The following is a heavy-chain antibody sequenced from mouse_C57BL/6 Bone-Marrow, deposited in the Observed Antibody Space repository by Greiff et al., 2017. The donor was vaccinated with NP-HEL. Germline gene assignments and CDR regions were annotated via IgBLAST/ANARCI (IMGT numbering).Heavy chain of an antibody. Sequence: EVQRVESGPELVKPGASVKIPCKASGYTFTDYNMDWVKQSHGKSLEWIGDINPNNGGTIYNQKFKGKATLTVDKSSSTAYMELRSLTSEDTAVYYCARRDFCSYFDVWGTGTTVTVSS. J-gene: IGHJ1*03. CDR2: INPNNGGT. CDR1: GYTFTDYN. CDR3: ARRDFCSYFDV. V-gene: IGHV1-18*01.